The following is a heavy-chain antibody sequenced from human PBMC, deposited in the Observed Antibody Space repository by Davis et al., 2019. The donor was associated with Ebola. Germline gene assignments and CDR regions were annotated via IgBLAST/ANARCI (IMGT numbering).Heavy chain of an antibody. Sequence: GESLKISCATSGFTLKLYWMGWVRQAPGKGLVWVSRIDSDGRRTSYADTVEGRFTTSRDNAKNTLYLQMDSLRADDTAIYYCARRAYYYEGTGYYGAFDYWGQGTLVTVSS. V-gene: IGHV3-74*01. CDR3: ARRAYYYEGTGYYGAFDY. D-gene: IGHD3-22*01. J-gene: IGHJ4*02. CDR1: GFTLKLYW. CDR2: IDSDGRRT.